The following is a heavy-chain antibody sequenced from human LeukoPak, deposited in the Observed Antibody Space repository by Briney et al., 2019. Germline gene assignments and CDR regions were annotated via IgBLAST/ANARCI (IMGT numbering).Heavy chain of an antibody. CDR2: LYSGGAA. J-gene: IGHJ3*02. D-gene: IGHD4-23*01. CDR3: ARTTVESGRYDAFDI. CDR1: GLTVSSNY. V-gene: IGHV3-53*01. Sequence: GGSLRLSCAASGLTVSSNYMSWVRQASEKGREWVSILYSGGAAYYANSVKGRFTISRDNSKNTLYLQMNSLRVEDTAVYYCARTTVESGRYDAFDIWGQGTLVSVSS.